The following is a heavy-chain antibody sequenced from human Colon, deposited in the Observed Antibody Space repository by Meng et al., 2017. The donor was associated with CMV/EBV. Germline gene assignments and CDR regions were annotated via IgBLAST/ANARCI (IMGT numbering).Heavy chain of an antibody. J-gene: IGHJ6*02. CDR3: TRDSPGAARQKGQKGYYGMDV. V-gene: IGHV3-72*01. Sequence: GGSLRLSCAASGFIFSDHYVDWVRQAPGKGLEWVGRIRNKANAYSTEYAAFVKGRFTISRDDSENSLYLQMNSLKIEDTAVYYCTRDSPGAARQKGQKGYYGMDVWGQGTTVTVSS. CDR1: GFIFSDHY. CDR2: IRNKANAYST. D-gene: IGHD6-6*01.